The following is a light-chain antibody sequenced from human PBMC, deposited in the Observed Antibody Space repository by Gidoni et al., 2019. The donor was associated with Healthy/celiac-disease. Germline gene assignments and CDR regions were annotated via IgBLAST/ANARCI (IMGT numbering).Light chain of an antibody. CDR1: QSVSSSY. CDR2: GAS. J-gene: IGKJ2*01. V-gene: IGKV3D-7*01. Sequence: PGERVTLSCRASQSVSSSYLTWYQQKPGQAPRLPIYGASTRATSIPARFSGSGSGTDFTLTISSLQPEDFAVYYCQQDYKYTFGQGTKLEIK. CDR3: QQDYKYT.